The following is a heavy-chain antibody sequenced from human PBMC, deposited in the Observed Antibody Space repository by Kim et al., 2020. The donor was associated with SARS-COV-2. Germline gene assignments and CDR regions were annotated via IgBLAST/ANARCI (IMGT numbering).Heavy chain of an antibody. J-gene: IGHJ6*02. CDR3: AKDAFFFMDV. CDR1: GFTFSSRW. CDR2: ISGAGTKT. Sequence: GGSLRLSCAASGFTFSSRWMDWVRQVPGKGLLCVARISGAGTKTTYADSVKGRFTISRDNAKNTLYLQMNGLRAEDTAIYFCAKDAFFFMDVWGQGTTVTVSS. D-gene: IGHD3-3*02. V-gene: IGHV3-74*01.